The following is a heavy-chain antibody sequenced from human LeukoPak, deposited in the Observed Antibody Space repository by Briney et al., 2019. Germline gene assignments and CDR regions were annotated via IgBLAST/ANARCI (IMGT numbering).Heavy chain of an antibody. CDR2: IYTSGST. D-gene: IGHD3-10*01. V-gene: IGHV4-61*02. Sequence: PSQTLSLNCSVSGGSISSGSYYWRWIRQPAGKGLEWIGRIYTSGSTNYNPSLKSRVTISVDTSKNQFSLKLSSVTAADTAVYYCAREPRGEDAFDIWGQGTMVTVSS. CDR3: AREPRGEDAFDI. CDR1: GGSISSGSYY. J-gene: IGHJ3*02.